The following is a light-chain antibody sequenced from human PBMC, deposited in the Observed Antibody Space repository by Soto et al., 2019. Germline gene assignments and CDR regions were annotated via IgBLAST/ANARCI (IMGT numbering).Light chain of an antibody. CDR2: EVS. CDR3: SSYAGSNLYV. CDR1: SSDVGGYNY. V-gene: IGLV2-8*01. J-gene: IGLJ1*01. Sequence: QSVLTQPPSASGSPGQSVTISCTGTSSDVGGYNYVSWYQQHPGKAPKLMIYEVSKRPSGDPDRFSGSKSGNTASLTVSGLQAEDEADYYCSSYAGSNLYVFGTGTKLTVL.